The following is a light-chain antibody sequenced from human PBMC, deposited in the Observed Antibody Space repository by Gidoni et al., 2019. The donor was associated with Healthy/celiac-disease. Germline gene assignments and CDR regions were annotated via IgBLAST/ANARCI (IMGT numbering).Light chain of an antibody. CDR1: NSNIGGGS. V-gene: IGLV1-44*01. J-gene: IGLJ1*01. CDR3: AAWDDSLNGYV. CDR2: RND. Sequence: QSVLTQPPSASGTPGQRVTISCSGSNSNIGGGSVTWFQQLPRTAPRLLIYRNDQRPSGVPDRFSGSKSGTSASLAVSGLRSEDEADYYCAAWDDSLNGYVFGSGTEVNVL.